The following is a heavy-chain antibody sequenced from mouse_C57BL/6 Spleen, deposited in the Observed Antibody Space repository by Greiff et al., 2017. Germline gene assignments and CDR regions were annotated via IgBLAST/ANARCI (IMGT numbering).Heavy chain of an antibody. Sequence: VQLQQSGAEFVRPGASVKLSCTASGFNIKDDYMHWVKQRPEQGLEWIGWIDPENGDTEYASKFQGKATITADTSSNTAYLQLSSLTSEDTAVYYCTTGRWYFDVWGTGTTVTVSS. V-gene: IGHV14-4*01. CDR2: IDPENGDT. CDR3: TTGRWYFDV. J-gene: IGHJ1*03. CDR1: GFNIKDDY.